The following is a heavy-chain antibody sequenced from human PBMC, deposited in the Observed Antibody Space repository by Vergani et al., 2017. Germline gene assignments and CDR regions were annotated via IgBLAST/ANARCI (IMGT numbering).Heavy chain of an antibody. Sequence: QVQLQESGPGLVKPSQTLSLTCTVSGGSISSGDYYWSWIRQPPGKGLEWIGYFYYSGSTYYNPSLKSRVTISVDTSKNQFSLKLSSVTAADTAVYYCARGKGVVQLWYPSWYFDLWGRGTLVTVSS. J-gene: IGHJ2*01. D-gene: IGHD5-18*01. CDR3: ARGKGVVQLWYPSWYFDL. CDR2: FYYSGST. CDR1: GGSISSGDYY. V-gene: IGHV4-30-4*08.